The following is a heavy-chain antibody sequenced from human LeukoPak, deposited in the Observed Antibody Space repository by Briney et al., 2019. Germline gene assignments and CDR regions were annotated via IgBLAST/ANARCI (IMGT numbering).Heavy chain of an antibody. J-gene: IGHJ4*02. CDR2: INHSGST. CDR1: GGSFSGYY. V-gene: IGHV4-34*01. Sequence: PSETLSLTCAVYGGSFSGYYWSWIRQPPGKGLEWIGEINHSGSTNYNPSLKSRVTISVDTFKNQFSLKLSSVTAADTAVYYCASGKYYYVYWGQGTLVTVSS. D-gene: IGHD3-10*02. CDR3: ASGKYYYVY.